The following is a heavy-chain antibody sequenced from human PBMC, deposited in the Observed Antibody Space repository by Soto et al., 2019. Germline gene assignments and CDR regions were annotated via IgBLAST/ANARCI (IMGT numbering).Heavy chain of an antibody. J-gene: IGHJ6*02. D-gene: IGHD5-12*01. Sequence: PSETLSLTCTVSGGSISSGGYYWSWIRQHPGKGLEWIGYIYYSGSTYYNPSLKSRVTISVDTSKNQFSLKLSSVTAADTAVYYCARDQVDIVATMGHYYYGMDVWGQGTTVTVSS. CDR3: ARDQVDIVATMGHYYYGMDV. CDR1: GGSISSGGYY. CDR2: IYYSGST. V-gene: IGHV4-31*03.